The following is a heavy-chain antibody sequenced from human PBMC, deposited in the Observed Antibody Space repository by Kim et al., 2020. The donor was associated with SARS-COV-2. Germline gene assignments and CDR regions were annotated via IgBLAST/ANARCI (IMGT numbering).Heavy chain of an antibody. V-gene: IGHV3-21*06. D-gene: IGHD2-21*01. J-gene: IGHJ6*02. CDR1: VFGFSDYS. CDR3: ARGAKNSYSGLDV. CDR2: ISSGSSFI. Sequence: GGSLRLSCVASVFGFSDYSMNWVRQAPGKGQEWVSYISSGSSFIFYADSLKGRFTVSRDNAKSALYLQMNSLGVEDTAVYYCARGAKNSYSGLDVWGRGT.